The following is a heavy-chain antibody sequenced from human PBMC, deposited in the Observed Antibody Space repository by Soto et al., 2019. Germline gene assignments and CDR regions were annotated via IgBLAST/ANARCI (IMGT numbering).Heavy chain of an antibody. CDR1: GYTFTGYY. D-gene: IGHD3-10*01. CDR3: ARAVDGSGSYYNY. CDR2: INPNSGGP. V-gene: IGHV1-2*04. Sequence: ASVKVSCKASGYTFTGYYMHWVRQAPGQGLEWMGWINPNSGGPNYAQKFQGWVTMTRDTSISTAYMELSRLRSDDTAVYYCARAVDGSGSYYNYWGQGTLVTVSS. J-gene: IGHJ4*02.